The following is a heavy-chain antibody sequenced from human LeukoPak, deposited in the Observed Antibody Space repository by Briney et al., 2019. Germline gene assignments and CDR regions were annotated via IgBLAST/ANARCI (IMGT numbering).Heavy chain of an antibody. Sequence: SVKVSCRASGGTFSSYAISWVRQAPGQGLEWMGGIIPIFGTANYAQKFQGRVTITADESTSTAYMELSSLRSEDTAVYYCAGGFSSGWYSGVGGLDYWGQGTLVTVSS. J-gene: IGHJ4*02. CDR2: IIPIFGTA. V-gene: IGHV1-69*13. D-gene: IGHD6-19*01. CDR1: GGTFSSYA. CDR3: AGGFSSGWYSGVGGLDY.